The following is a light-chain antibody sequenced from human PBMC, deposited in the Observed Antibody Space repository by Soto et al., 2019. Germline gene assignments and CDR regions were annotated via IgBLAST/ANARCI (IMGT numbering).Light chain of an antibody. V-gene: IGKV3-20*01. CDR2: GAS. J-gene: IGKJ4*01. CDR3: QQYDSSPLT. CDR1: QSVSSSY. Sequence: EIVLTQSPGTLSLSPGERATLSCRANQSVSSSYLAWYQQKPGQAPRLLIYGASSRATGIPDRFSGSGSGTDFTLTISRLEPEDFAVYYCQQYDSSPLTFGGGTKVGIK.